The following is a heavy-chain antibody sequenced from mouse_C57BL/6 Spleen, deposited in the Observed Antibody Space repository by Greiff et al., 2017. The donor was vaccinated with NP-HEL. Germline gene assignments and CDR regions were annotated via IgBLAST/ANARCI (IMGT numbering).Heavy chain of an antibody. CDR2: ISSGGSYT. CDR1: GFTFSSYG. V-gene: IGHV5-6*01. CDR3: ARHPQLGGYAMDY. J-gene: IGHJ4*01. Sequence: EVKLMESGGDLVKPGGSLKLSCAASGFTFSSYGMSWVRQTPDKRLEWVATISSGGSYTYYPDSVKGRFTISRDNAKNTLYLQMSSLKSEDTAMYYCARHPQLGGYAMDYWDQGTSVTVSS. D-gene: IGHD4-1*02.